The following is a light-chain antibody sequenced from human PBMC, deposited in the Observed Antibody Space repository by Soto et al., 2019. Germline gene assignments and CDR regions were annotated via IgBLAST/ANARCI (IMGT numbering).Light chain of an antibody. J-gene: IGKJ5*01. V-gene: IGKV4-1*01. Sequence: DIVMTQSPDSLAVSLGERATINCKSSKSVLYSSNNKNYLAWYQQRPGQAPKLLIYWASTRESGVPDRFSGSGSGTDFTLTISSLQAEDVAVYYCQQYYSIPITFGQGTRLEIK. CDR3: QQYYSIPIT. CDR2: WAS. CDR1: KSVLYSSNNKNY.